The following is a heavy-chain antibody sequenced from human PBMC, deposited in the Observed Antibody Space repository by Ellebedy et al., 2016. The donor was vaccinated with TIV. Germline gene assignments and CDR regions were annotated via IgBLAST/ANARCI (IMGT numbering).Heavy chain of an antibody. Sequence: SETLSLXCTVSGASARGPDYLWSWIRHSPGTGLEWIGHILWSGCTYYNPSLERRASIDIDTSQNKFSLRLRSVTAADTAVFYCVRTYIPYASIGRPTSYFRLDVWGKGTTITVSS. CDR3: VRTYIPYASIGRPTSYFRLDV. CDR1: GASARGPDYL. CDR2: ILWSGCT. V-gene: IGHV4-30-4*01. D-gene: IGHD3-9*01. J-gene: IGHJ6*04.